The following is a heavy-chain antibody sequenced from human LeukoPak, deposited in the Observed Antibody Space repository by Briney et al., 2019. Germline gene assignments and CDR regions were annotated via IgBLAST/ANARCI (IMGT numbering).Heavy chain of an antibody. V-gene: IGHV3-13*01. CDR2: ITTSGDT. D-gene: IGHD3-22*01. Sequence: GGSLRLSCATSGFSFSSYDIHWLRQAAGRGLEWVSSITTSGDTNYAASVRGRFTISRENAKNSLFLQMNSLRPQDTAIHFCAIFVHYYHTTGYRKEGWDFWGTGTTVAVSP. J-gene: IGHJ6*04. CDR1: GFSFSSYD. CDR3: AIFVHYYHTTGYRKEGWDF.